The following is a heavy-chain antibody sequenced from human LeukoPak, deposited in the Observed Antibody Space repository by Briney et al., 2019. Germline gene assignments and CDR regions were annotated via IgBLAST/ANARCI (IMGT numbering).Heavy chain of an antibody. J-gene: IGHJ5*02. CDR2: IYYSRST. CDR1: GGSISSSSYY. D-gene: IGHD2-2*01. V-gene: IGHV4-39*07. CDR3: ARGVGHCSSTSCKPKGNWFDP. Sequence: SETLSLTCTVYGGSISSSSYYWGWIRQPPGKGLEWTGSIYYSRSTYYNPSLKSRVTITVDTSKTQFSLKLSSVTAADTAVYYCARGVGHCSSTSCKPKGNWFDPWGQGTLVTVSS.